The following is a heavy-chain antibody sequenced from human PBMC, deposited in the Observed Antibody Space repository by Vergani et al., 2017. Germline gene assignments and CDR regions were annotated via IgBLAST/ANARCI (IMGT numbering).Heavy chain of an antibody. CDR2: IYSGGST. D-gene: IGHD6-13*01. Sequence: EVQLVESGGGLVQPGGSLRLSCAASGFTVSSNYMSWVRQAPGKGLEWVSVIYSGGSTYYADSVKGRFTISRHNSKNTLYLQRNSLRAEDTAVYYFARDPDYSSSWSEEARSDWGQGTLVTVSS. CDR3: ARDPDYSSSWSEEARSD. CDR1: GFTVSSNY. V-gene: IGHV3-53*04. J-gene: IGHJ4*02.